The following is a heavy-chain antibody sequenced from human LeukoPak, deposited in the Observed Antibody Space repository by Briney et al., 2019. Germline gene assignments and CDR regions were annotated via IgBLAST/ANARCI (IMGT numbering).Heavy chain of an antibody. J-gene: IGHJ4*02. V-gene: IGHV1-18*01. CDR3: ARDLATKTVFFDY. CDR2: ISAYNGNT. Sequence: ASVTVSFKSSGYTFTIYGISWVRQAPGQGLEWMGWISAYNGNTNYAQKLQGRVTMTTDTSTSTAYMELRSLRSDDTAVYYCARDLATKTVFFDYWGQGTLVTVSS. CDR1: GYTFTIYG. D-gene: IGHD5-12*01.